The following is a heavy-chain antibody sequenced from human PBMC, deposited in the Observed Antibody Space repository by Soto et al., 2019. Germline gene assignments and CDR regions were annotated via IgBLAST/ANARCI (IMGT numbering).Heavy chain of an antibody. J-gene: IGHJ4*02. CDR1: GGTFSTYS. D-gene: IGHD5-18*01. Sequence: QVQLVQSGAEVKKPGSSVKVSCKTSGGTFSTYSIVWVRQAPGEGLEWMGGIIPIFGTANYAQKFQDRVTIPADKSTNTAFMEVSSLKSEDTAMYYCASSSVNNYGVGTNYYFDYWCQGTLVTVSS. CDR3: ASSSVNNYGVGTNYYFDY. V-gene: IGHV1-69*06. CDR2: IIPIFGTA.